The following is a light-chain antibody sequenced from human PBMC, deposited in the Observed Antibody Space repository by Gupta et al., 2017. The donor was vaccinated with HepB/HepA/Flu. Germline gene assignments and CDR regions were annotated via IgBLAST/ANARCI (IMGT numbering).Light chain of an antibody. Sequence: EIVLTQSPATLSLSPGERATLSCRASQSVSSYLAWYQQKPGQAPRLLIYDATNRATGSPGRCSGSGAGTDFTLTISSLEPEEFAVYYCKQRSNGPPLFTFGHGTKVDIK. V-gene: IGKV3-11*01. CDR1: QSVSSY. CDR2: DAT. J-gene: IGKJ3*01. CDR3: KQRSNGPPLFT.